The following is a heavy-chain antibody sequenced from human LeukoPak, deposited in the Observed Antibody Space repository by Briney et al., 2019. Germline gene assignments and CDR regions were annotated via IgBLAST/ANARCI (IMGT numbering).Heavy chain of an antibody. CDR2: ISYDGSNK. CDR3: AKSGGAARAFDY. Sequence: GGSLRLSCAASGFTFSSYAMHWVRQAPGKGLEWVAVISYDGSNKYYADSVKGRFTISRDNSKNTLYLQMNSLRAEDTAVYYCAKSGGAARAFDYWGQGTLVTVSS. V-gene: IGHV3-30*04. D-gene: IGHD6-6*01. CDR1: GFTFSSYA. J-gene: IGHJ4*02.